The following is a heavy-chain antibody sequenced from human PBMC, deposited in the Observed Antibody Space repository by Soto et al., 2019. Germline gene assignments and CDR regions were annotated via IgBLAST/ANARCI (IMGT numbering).Heavy chain of an antibody. D-gene: IGHD3-3*01. CDR2: ISGSGGST. CDR1: GFTFSSYA. J-gene: IGHJ3*02. V-gene: IGHV3-23*04. CDR3: AKDSYYDFWSGYYQGSAFDI. Sequence: EVQLVESGGGLVQPGGSLRLSCAASGFTFSSYAMSWVRQAPGKGLEWVSAISGSGGSTYYADSVKGRFTISRDNSKNTLYLQMNSLRAEDTAVYYCAKDSYYDFWSGYYQGSAFDIWGQGTMVTVSS.